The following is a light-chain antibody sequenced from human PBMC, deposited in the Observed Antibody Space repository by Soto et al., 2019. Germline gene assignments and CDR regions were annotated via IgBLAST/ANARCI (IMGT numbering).Light chain of an antibody. Sequence: DIPMTQSPSTLSASVGDRVTITCRASQSVSSWLAWYQVKPGKAPKVLIHDASTLESGVPPRFSGSGSGTEFILTISSLQPDDFATYYCQQYHSYSITFGPGTKVHLK. V-gene: IGKV1-5*01. CDR1: QSVSSW. CDR3: QQYHSYSIT. CDR2: DAS. J-gene: IGKJ3*01.